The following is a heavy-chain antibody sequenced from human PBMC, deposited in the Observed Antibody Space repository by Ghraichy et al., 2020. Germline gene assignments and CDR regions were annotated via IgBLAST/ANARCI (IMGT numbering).Heavy chain of an antibody. CDR2: IVPTFQTA. CDR1: GGSLNNYA. J-gene: IGHJ4*02. Sequence: SVKVSCKASGGSLNNYAISWVRQAPGQGLEWMGRIVPTFQTAENAPKFQDRVTITADESTHTVYMELSSLRSEDTAVYYCARDPGLALDDWKYEDYWGQGTLVTVSS. CDR3: ARDPGLALDDWKYEDY. V-gene: IGHV1-69*13. D-gene: IGHD1-7*01.